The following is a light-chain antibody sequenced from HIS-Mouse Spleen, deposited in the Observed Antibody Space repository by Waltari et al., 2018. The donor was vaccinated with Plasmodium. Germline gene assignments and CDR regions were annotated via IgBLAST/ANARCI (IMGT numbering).Light chain of an antibody. CDR1: ALPNKY. CDR3: YSTYSSGNHRV. CDR2: EDS. V-gene: IGLV3-10*01. J-gene: IGLJ3*02. Sequence: SYELTQPPSLSVSPRQTARITCSGDALPNKYTYWYQQKSGQAPVLVIYEDSKRPPGNPERFSGSSSGTMATLTISGAQVEDEADYYCYSTYSSGNHRVFGGGTKLTVL.